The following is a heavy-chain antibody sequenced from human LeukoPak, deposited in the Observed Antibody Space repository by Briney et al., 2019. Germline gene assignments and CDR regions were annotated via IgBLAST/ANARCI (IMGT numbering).Heavy chain of an antibody. CDR1: GGSLSRYY. CDR2: IYKSGNT. Sequence: SETLSLTCTVSGGSLSRYYWSWIRQPAGKGLEWIGRIYKSGNTNYNPSLRSRVTMSVDTSKNQFSLKLNSVTAADTAVYYCARVGHIVVATSADASDIWGQGTMVTVSS. CDR3: ARVGHIVVATSADASDI. D-gene: IGHD2-21*02. V-gene: IGHV4-4*07. J-gene: IGHJ3*02.